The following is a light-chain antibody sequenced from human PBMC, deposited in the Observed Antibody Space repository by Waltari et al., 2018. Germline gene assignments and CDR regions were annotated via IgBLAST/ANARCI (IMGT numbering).Light chain of an antibody. CDR1: SSNIGSNH. Sequence: QSVLTQPPSASGTPGQRVTISCSGSSSNIGSNHVYWYQQLPGMAPTLLIYRNDQRPSGVPDRFSGSQSVSSASLAISGLRSEDEADYYCGAWDDSLSGHYVFGTGTKVTVL. V-gene: IGLV1-47*01. J-gene: IGLJ1*01. CDR2: RND. CDR3: GAWDDSLSGHYV.